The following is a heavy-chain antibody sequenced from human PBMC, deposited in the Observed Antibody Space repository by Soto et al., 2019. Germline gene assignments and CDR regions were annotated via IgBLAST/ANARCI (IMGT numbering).Heavy chain of an antibody. CDR2: IYWDDDK. Sequence: QITLKESGPTLVKPTQTLTLTCTFSGFSLSTSGVGVGWICQPPGKALEWLALIYWDDDKRYSPSLKSRLTITKDTSKNQVVLTMNNMVPVDTATYYSAHSPTTVVANWFDPWGQGTLVTVSS. V-gene: IGHV2-5*02. J-gene: IGHJ5*02. CDR3: AHSPTTVVANWFDP. D-gene: IGHD2-15*01. CDR1: GFSLSTSGVG.